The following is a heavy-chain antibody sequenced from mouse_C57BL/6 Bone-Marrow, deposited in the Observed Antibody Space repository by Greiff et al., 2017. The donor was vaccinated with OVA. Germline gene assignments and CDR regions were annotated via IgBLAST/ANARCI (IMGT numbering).Heavy chain of an antibody. V-gene: IGHV14-4*01. J-gene: IGHJ3*01. CDR3: TLRLREAWFAY. CDR1: GFNIKDDY. Sequence: VQLQQSGAELVRPGASVKLSCTASGFNIKDDYMHWVKQRPEQGLEWIGWIDPENGDTEYASKFQGKATITADTSSNTAYLQLSSLTSEDTAVYYCTLRLREAWFAYWGQGTLVTVSA. D-gene: IGHD3-2*02. CDR2: IDPENGDT.